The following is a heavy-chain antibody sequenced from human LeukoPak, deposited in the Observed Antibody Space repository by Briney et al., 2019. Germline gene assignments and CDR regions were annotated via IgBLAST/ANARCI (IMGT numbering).Heavy chain of an antibody. D-gene: IGHD6-13*01. V-gene: IGHV4-34*01. J-gene: IGHJ4*02. Sequence: SETLSLTCAVSGASFSGFNWNWIRQFPGKGREWIGEINHSGSTNYKSSLKSRVTISVDTSQKQFSLRLSSVTAADTAVYYCARGRYLTTTGGAAAGFLDYWGQGSPVTVST. CDR3: ARGRYLTTTGGAAAGFLDY. CDR2: INHSGST. CDR1: GASFSGFN.